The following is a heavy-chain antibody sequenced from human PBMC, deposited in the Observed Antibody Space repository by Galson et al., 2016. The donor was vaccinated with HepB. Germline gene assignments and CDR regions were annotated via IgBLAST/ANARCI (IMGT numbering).Heavy chain of an antibody. CDR1: GFTFRSYG. V-gene: IGHV3-30*18. CDR2: ISYDGSTK. CDR3: AKFPSKDSSSFH. Sequence: SLRLSCAASGFTFRSYGMHWVRQAPGKGLEWVAVISYDGSTKYYADSVKGRFSISRDNSKNTLNLQMNSLRAEDTAVYYCAKFPSKDSSSFHWGQGTLVTVSS. D-gene: IGHD6-6*01. J-gene: IGHJ4*02.